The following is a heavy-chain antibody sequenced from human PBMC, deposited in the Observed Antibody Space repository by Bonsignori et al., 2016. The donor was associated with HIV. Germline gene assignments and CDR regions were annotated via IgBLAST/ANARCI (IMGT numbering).Heavy chain of an antibody. J-gene: IGHJ5*02. CDR2: ISAYNGNT. Sequence: WVRQAPGQGLEWMGWISAYNGNTNYAQKLQGRVTMTTDTSTSTAYMELRSLRSDDTAVYYCAREEEGGDWNYRWFDPWGQGTLVTVSS. V-gene: IGHV1-18*01. D-gene: IGHD1-7*01. CDR3: AREEEGGDWNYRWFDP.